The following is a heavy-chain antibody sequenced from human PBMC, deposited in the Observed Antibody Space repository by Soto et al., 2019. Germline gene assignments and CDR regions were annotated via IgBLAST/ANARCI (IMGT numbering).Heavy chain of an antibody. D-gene: IGHD4-17*01. CDR2: IKYDGSSI. CDR1: GFTFSYYW. CDR3: ARARGDYGGNTDY. Sequence: EVQLVESGGGLVQPGGSLRLSCAASGFTFSYYWMDWLRQAPGKGLEWVSRIKYDGSSITYADSVKGRFTISRDNGKNKLCLQMNSLRAEDTAVYYCARARGDYGGNTDYWGQGTLVTVSS. V-gene: IGHV3-74*01. J-gene: IGHJ4*02.